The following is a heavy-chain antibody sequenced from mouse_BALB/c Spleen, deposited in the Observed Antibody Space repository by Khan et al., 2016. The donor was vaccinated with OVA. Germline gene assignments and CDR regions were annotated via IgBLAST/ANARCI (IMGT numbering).Heavy chain of an antibody. CDR2: INPSNGRT. CDR3: ARLLINIDY. CDR1: GYTLTSYW. Sequence: QVQLQQPGAELVNPGASVNLSCKASGYTLTSYWMHWVKQRPGQGLEWIGEINPSNGRTNYNEKFKSKATLTVDKSSSTAYMQLSSPTSEDSAVYCSARLLINIDYWGQGTTLTVSS. J-gene: IGHJ2*01. V-gene: IGHV1S81*02. D-gene: IGHD2-1*01.